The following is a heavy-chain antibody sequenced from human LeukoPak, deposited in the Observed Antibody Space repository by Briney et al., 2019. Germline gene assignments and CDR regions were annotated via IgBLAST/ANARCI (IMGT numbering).Heavy chain of an antibody. J-gene: IGHJ6*02. CDR2: INGGGDDT. Sequence: GGSLRLSCAASGFTFSSYAMCWVRQAPGKGPEWVSVINGGGDDTYYADSVKGRFTISRDNSKHTLYLQMTSLGVGDTAVYYCAKEGSSGWYDYYGLEVWGQGTTVTVSS. CDR3: AKEGSSGWYDYYGLEV. D-gene: IGHD6-19*01. V-gene: IGHV3-23*01. CDR1: GFTFSSYA.